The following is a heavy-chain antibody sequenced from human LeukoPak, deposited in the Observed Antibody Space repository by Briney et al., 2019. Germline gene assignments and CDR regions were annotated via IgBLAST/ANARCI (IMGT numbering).Heavy chain of an antibody. CDR3: ARDGSSGYRGYWYFDL. CDR1: GDSISSYY. V-gene: IGHV4-59*01. D-gene: IGHD3-22*01. CDR2: IYYTGST. Sequence: PSETLSLTCTVSGDSISSYYWSWIRQPPGKGLEWIGYIYYTGSTNYNPSLKSRVTISVDTSKNQFSLKLSSVTAADTAVYYCARDGSSGYRGYWYFDLWGRGTLVTVSS. J-gene: IGHJ2*01.